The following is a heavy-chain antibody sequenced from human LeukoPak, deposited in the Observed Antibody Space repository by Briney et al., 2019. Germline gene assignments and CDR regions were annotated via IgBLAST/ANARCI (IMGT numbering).Heavy chain of an antibody. Sequence: PSETLSLTCTVSGGSINNYYWSWVRQPPGAGLEWLAYIYYTGSTNYNPSLKTRLTISVDTSKNQFSLRLNSVTAADTAVYYCARVVTSGLWSGYSHDYWGQGTLVTVSS. J-gene: IGHJ4*02. CDR2: IYYTGST. D-gene: IGHD3-3*01. CDR1: GGSINNYY. CDR3: ARVVTSGLWSGYSHDY. V-gene: IGHV4-59*08.